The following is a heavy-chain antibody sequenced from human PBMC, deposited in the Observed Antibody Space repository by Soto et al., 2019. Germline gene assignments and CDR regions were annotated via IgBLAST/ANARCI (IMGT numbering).Heavy chain of an antibody. CDR1: GFSLSTSGVG. V-gene: IGHV2-5*02. D-gene: IGHD2-15*01. J-gene: IGHJ3*02. Sequence: SGPTLVNPTQTLTLTCTFSGFSLSTSGVGVGWIRQPPGKALEWLALIYWDDDKRYSPSLKSRLTITKDTSKNQVVLTMTNTDPVDTATYYCVHRRGCSGGSCYYDAFDIWGQGTMVTVSS. CDR2: IYWDDDK. CDR3: VHRRGCSGGSCYYDAFDI.